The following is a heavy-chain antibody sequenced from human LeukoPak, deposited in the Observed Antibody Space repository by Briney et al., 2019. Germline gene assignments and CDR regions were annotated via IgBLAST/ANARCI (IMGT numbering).Heavy chain of an antibody. Sequence: GESLQISCQGSGYIFTSYGIGWVRQMPGKGLEWLGIIYPGDSDTRYSPSLQGQVTISADKSISTAYLQWSSLKASDTAMYYCARRSAFEGILDYWGQGTLVTVSS. V-gene: IGHV5-51*01. J-gene: IGHJ4*02. D-gene: IGHD3-3*02. CDR3: ARRSAFEGILDY. CDR2: IYPGDSDT. CDR1: GYIFTSYG.